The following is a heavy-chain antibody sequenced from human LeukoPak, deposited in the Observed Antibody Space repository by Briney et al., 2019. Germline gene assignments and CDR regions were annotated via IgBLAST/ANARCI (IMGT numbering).Heavy chain of an antibody. CDR3: ARAADCSSTSCYYYHMDV. J-gene: IGHJ6*03. D-gene: IGHD2-2*01. V-gene: IGHV1-18*01. Sequence: GASVTVSCAASGYTFTSYGISWVRQAPGKGLESMGWISAYKGNTNYAQIVKGRVTISTDTTTTTAYMKLMDLKSDGKAVYYSARAADCSSTSCYYYHMDVWGKGTTVTVS. CDR1: GYTFTSYG. CDR2: ISAYKGNT.